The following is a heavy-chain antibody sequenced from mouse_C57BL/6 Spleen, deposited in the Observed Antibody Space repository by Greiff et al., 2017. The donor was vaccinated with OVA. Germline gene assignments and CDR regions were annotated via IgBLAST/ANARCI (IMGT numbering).Heavy chain of an antibody. CDR1: GYTFTSYW. CDR2: IYPGSGST. CDR3: ARRPDGYDWYFDV. D-gene: IGHD2-2*01. V-gene: IGHV1-55*01. Sequence: QVQLQQSGAELVKPGASVKMSCKASGYTFTSYWITWVKQRPGQGLEWIGDIYPGSGSTNYNEKFKSKATLTVDTSSSTAYMQLSSLTSEDSAVYYCARRPDGYDWYFDVWGTGTTVTVSS. J-gene: IGHJ1*03.